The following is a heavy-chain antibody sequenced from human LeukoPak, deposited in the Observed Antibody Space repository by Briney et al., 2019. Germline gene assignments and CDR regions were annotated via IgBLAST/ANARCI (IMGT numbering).Heavy chain of an antibody. CDR1: GGSFSGYY. V-gene: IGHV4-34*01. CDR3: ARGYQLAGLHFDY. CDR2: INHSGST. J-gene: IGHJ4*02. Sequence: SETLSLTCAVYGGSFSGYYWSWIRQPPGKGLEWIGEINHSGSTNYNPSLKSRVTISVDTSKNQFSLKLSSVTAADTAVYYCARGYQLAGLHFDYWGQGTLVTVSS. D-gene: IGHD6-6*01.